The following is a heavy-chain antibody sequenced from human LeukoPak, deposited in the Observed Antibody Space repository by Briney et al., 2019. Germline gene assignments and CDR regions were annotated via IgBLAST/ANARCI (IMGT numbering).Heavy chain of an antibody. CDR2: ISAYNGNT. CDR1: GYTFTSYG. V-gene: IGHV1-18*01. CDR3: AGPDKTRSYSSRGDGMDV. D-gene: IGHD6-13*01. J-gene: IGHJ6*02. Sequence: GESLKISCKASGYTFTSYGISWVRQAPGQGLEWMGWISAYNGNTNYAQKLQGRVTMTTDTSTSTAYMELRSLGSDDTAVYYCAGPDKTRSYSSRGDGMDVWGQGTTVTVSS.